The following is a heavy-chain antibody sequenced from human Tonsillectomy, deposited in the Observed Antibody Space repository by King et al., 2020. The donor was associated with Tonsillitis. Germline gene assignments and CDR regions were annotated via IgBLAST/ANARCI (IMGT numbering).Heavy chain of an antibody. J-gene: IGHJ4*02. CDR3: AKVVQEYHLLSYFDS. D-gene: IGHD2-2*01. V-gene: IGHV3-23*04. CDR2: ISTSGSST. Sequence: VQLVESGGGLAQPGGSLRLSCAASGFSFSSYAMSWVRQAPGKGLEWVSGISTSGSSTYHADPVKGRFTVSRDNSNNMLYLQMNSLRAEDTAIYYCAKVVQEYHLLSYFDSWGLGTLVTVSS. CDR1: GFSFSSYA.